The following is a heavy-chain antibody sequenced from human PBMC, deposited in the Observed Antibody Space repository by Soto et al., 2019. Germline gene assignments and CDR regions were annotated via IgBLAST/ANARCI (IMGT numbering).Heavy chain of an antibody. D-gene: IGHD6-25*01. CDR2: IYAGGGT. J-gene: IGHJ6*02. V-gene: IGHV4-4*07. CDR3: VRDERDYYYGPDV. Sequence: SETLSLTCSISGGSVTSYYWSWIRQPAGKGLEWIGRIYAGGGTTYNPSLKGRVAMSVASSKTQFSLKLSSVTAADTAVYYCVRDERDYYYGPDVWGRGTTVTVSS. CDR1: GGSVTSYY.